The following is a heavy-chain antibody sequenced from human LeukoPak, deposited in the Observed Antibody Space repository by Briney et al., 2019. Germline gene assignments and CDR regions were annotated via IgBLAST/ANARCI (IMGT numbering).Heavy chain of an antibody. D-gene: IGHD5-24*01. CDR3: ARDARWLSRSYYFDY. Sequence: PGRSLRLSCAASGFTFSSYAMHWVRQAPGKGLEWVAVISYDGSNKYYADSVKGRFTISRDNSKNTLYLQMNSLRAEDTAVYYCARDARWLSRSYYFDYWGQGTLVTVSS. J-gene: IGHJ4*02. CDR1: GFTFSSYA. CDR2: ISYDGSNK. V-gene: IGHV3-30*04.